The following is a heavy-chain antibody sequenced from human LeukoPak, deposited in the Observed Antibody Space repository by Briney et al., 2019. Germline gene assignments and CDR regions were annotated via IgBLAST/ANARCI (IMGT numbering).Heavy chain of an antibody. Sequence: SETLSLTCTVSGGSVSSGSYYWSWIRQPPGKGLEWIGYIYYSGSTNYNPSLKSRVTISVDTSKNQFSLKLSSVTAADTAVYYCARDEFYGDSAGLADWGQGTLVTVSS. V-gene: IGHV4-61*01. D-gene: IGHD4-17*01. CDR1: GGSVSSGSYY. J-gene: IGHJ4*02. CDR2: IYYSGST. CDR3: ARDEFYGDSAGLAD.